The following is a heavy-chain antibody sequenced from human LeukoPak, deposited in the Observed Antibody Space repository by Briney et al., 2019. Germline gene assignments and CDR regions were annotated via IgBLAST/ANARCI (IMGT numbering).Heavy chain of an antibody. V-gene: IGHV3-53*01. CDR3: AKVAIEGGEFDY. Sequence: GGSLRLSCAASGFTVSSNYMSWVRQAPGKGLEWVSVIYGGGNTYYADSVKGRFTISRDNSKNTLYLQMNSLRAEDTAVYYCAKVAIEGGEFDYWGQGTLVTVSS. D-gene: IGHD3-10*01. CDR1: GFTVSSNY. CDR2: IYGGGNT. J-gene: IGHJ4*02.